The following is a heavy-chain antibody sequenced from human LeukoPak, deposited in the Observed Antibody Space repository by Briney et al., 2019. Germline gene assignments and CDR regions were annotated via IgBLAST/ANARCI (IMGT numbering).Heavy chain of an antibody. V-gene: IGHV4-34*01. Sequence: PSETLSLTCAVYGGSFSGYYWSWIRQPPGKGLEWIGEINHSGSTNYNPSLKSRVTISVDTSKNQFSLKLSSVTAADTAVYYCARSGYYYVMKGFDPWGQGTLVTVSS. J-gene: IGHJ5*02. CDR2: INHSGST. CDR3: ARSGYYYVMKGFDP. D-gene: IGHD3-22*01. CDR1: GGSFSGYY.